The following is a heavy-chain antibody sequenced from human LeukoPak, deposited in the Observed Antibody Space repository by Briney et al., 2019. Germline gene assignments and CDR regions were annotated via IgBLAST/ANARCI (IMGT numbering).Heavy chain of an antibody. D-gene: IGHD3-3*01. J-gene: IGHJ4*02. V-gene: IGHV3-23*01. CDR2: ISGSGGST. Sequence: GGSLRLSCAASGLIFSNYVMSWVRQAPGKGLEWVSTISGSGGSTYYADSVKGRFTISRDNSKNTLYLQMNSLRAEDTAVYYCAKEQSYDFWSDYYTSLYFDYWGQGTLVTVSS. CDR1: GLIFSNYV. CDR3: AKEQSYDFWSDYYTSLYFDY.